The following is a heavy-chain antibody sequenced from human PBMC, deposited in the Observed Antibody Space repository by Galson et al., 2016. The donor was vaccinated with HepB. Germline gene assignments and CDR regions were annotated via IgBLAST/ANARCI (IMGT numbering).Heavy chain of an antibody. D-gene: IGHD1-26*01. CDR1: GFTFSSYT. Sequence: SLRLSCAAAGFTFSSYTLHWVRQAPGKGLEWVAVISYDATKKFYADSVKGRFTISRDNSKNTLYLQMNSLRAEDTAVYYCAKGLGGPTPFDYWGQGTLVTVSS. J-gene: IGHJ4*02. V-gene: IGHV3-30*04. CDR3: AKGLGGPTPFDY. CDR2: ISYDATKK.